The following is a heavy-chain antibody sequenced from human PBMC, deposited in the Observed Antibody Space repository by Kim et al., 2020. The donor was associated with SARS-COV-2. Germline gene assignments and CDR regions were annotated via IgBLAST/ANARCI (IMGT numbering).Heavy chain of an antibody. D-gene: IGHD2-8*01. CDR1: GGTISSNSCS. CDR2: VYYSGST. J-gene: IGHJ4*02. Sequence: SETLSLTCTVSGGTISSNSCSWGWIRQPPGKGLEWIGQVYYSGSTSYNSSLKSRLTISVDTSKNQFSLKLSSVTATDTAIYYCARLGGDCPHGICYSTDAFDYWGQGTLVTVSS. CDR3: ARLGGDCPHGICYSTDAFDY. V-gene: IGHV4-39*01.